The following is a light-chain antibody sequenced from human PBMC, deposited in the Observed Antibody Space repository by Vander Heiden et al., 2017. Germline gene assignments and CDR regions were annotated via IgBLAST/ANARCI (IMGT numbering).Light chain of an antibody. V-gene: IGLV7-46*01. CDR3: LLSYSGARAGV. CDR1: PGPVTSGHY. J-gene: IGLJ2*01. Sequence: QALVTQAPSLPVSPGGTVTLTCGSSPGPVTSGHYPFWFKQKPGQAPRTLIYHTSSKYSWTPARFSGSLLGGKAALTLSGAQPEDEAEYYCLLSYSGARAGVFGGGTKLTVL. CDR2: HTS.